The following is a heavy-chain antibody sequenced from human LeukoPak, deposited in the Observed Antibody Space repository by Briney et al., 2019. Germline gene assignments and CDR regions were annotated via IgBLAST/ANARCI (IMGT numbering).Heavy chain of an antibody. CDR3: AKANEPLNWFEP. J-gene: IGHJ5*02. CDR2: ISGSGSFI. Sequence: GGSLRLSCTGSGFTFTTTSITWVRLAPGQGLECVSTISGSGSFIRYLDSVKGRFTISRDNAKNSVYLQMDSLRVDDTAVYFCAKANEPLNWFEPWGQGTQVTVSS. CDR1: GFTFTTTS. D-gene: IGHD1-14*01. V-gene: IGHV3-21*04.